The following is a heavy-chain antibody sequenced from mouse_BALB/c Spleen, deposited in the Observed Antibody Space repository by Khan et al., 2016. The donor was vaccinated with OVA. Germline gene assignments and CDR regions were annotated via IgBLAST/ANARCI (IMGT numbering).Heavy chain of an antibody. CDR3: ARDPPYYSMDY. CDR2: IWVSGSK. J-gene: IGHJ4*01. CDR1: GFSLTDYA. V-gene: IGHV2-6-5*01. Sequence: QVQLKESGPGLVAPSQSLSITCTVSGFSLTDYAVSWIRQPPGKGLEWLGVIWVSGSKYYNSVLKPRLSISKDNSKSQVFLKTNSLQTDDTAMYFCARDPPYYSMDYWGQGTSVTVSS.